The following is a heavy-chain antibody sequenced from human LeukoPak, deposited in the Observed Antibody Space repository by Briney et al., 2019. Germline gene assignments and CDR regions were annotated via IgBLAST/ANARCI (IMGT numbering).Heavy chain of an antibody. V-gene: IGHV3-30*04. CDR1: GFTFSSYA. CDR3: AKLTTSGSYYYGFDY. Sequence: GGSLRLSCAASGFTFSSYAMHWVRQAPGKGLEWVTVIAHDASNTIYADSVKGRFTISRDNSKNTLYLQMNSLRAEDTAVYYCAKLTTSGSYYYGFDYWGQGTLVTVSS. D-gene: IGHD3-22*01. CDR2: IAHDASNT. J-gene: IGHJ4*02.